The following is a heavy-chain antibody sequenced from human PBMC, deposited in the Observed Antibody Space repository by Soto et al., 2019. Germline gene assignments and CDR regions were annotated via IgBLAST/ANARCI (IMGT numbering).Heavy chain of an antibody. Sequence: TSATLSLTCSVSGDSISNLDYFWAWIRQPPGQSLEYIGYIYKSATTYYNPSFESRVAISVDTSKNQFSLNLSYVTAEDTAVYYCAIENLLLFQTHPDYYCYYRMDVSGQSPPVAVSS. CDR3: AIENLLLFQTHPDYYCYYRMDV. D-gene: IGHD3-10*01. V-gene: IGHV4-30-4*01. CDR2: IYKSATT. J-gene: IGHJ6*02. CDR1: GDSISNLDYF.